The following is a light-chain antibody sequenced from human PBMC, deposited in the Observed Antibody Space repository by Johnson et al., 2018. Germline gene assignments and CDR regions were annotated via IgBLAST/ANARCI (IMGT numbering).Light chain of an antibody. Sequence: QSVLTQPPSVSAAPGQKVTISCSGSSSNIGNNYVSWYQQLPGTAPKLLIYENNKRPSGIPDRFSGSKSGTSATLGITGLQTGDEADYYCGTWYSSLSAGNVFGTGTQVTV. CDR2: ENN. V-gene: IGLV1-51*02. CDR3: GTWYSSLSAGNV. CDR1: SSNIGNNY. J-gene: IGLJ1*01.